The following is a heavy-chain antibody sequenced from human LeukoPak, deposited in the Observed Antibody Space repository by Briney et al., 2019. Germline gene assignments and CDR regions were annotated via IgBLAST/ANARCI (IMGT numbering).Heavy chain of an antibody. D-gene: IGHD2-2*01. V-gene: IGHV4-59*01. CDR2: IYYSGST. Sequence: TSSETLSLTCTVSGGSISSYYWSWIRQPPGKGLEWGGYIYYSGSTNYNPSLKSRVTISVDTSKNQFSLKLSSVTAADTAVYYCARGVPLLSSTIIGVYYYYYYMDVWGKGTTVTISS. CDR3: ARGVPLLSSTIIGVYYYYYYMDV. CDR1: GGSISSYY. J-gene: IGHJ6*03.